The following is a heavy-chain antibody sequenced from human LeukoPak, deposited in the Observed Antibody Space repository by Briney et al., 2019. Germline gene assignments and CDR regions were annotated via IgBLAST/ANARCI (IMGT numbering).Heavy chain of an antibody. CDR1: GGSISSNNW. CDR2: VYHSGSP. V-gene: IGHV4-4*02. D-gene: IGHD1-1*01. J-gene: IGHJ4*02. CDR3: ARVNINNWHSCDY. Sequence: SETLSLTCAVSGGSISSNNWWGWVRQPPGKGLEWIGEVYHSGSPNYNPSLKSRVTISVDKSRNHFSLNLSSVTAADTAVYYCARVNINNWHSCDYWGQGTLVTVSS.